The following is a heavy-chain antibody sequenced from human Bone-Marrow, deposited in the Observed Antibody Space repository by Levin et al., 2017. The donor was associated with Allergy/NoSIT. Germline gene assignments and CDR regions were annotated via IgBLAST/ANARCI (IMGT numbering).Heavy chain of an antibody. D-gene: IGHD3-16*01. V-gene: IGHV4-39*01. CDR1: GGSIGRTSYY. Sequence: KTSETLSLTCSVSGGSIGRTSYYWGWVRQSPGKGLEWIGSVYYSGSTFYNPSLKSRLTISADTSKNQFSLRLTSVTAADTAVYYCARHYILIGIIGPGFDSWGQGTLVTVSS. CDR3: ARHYILIGIIGPGFDS. J-gene: IGHJ4*02. CDR2: VYYSGST.